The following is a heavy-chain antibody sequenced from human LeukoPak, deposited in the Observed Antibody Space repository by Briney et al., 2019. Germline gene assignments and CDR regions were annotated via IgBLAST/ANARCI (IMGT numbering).Heavy chain of an antibody. CDR3: ASYYDFWSGYYTYYFDY. D-gene: IGHD3-3*01. Sequence: GGSLRLSCAASGFTFSSYGMHWVRQPPGRGPEWVAYTLYDGKTKYYADSVKGRFTISRDNAKNSLYLQMNSLRAEDTAVYYCASYYDFWSGYYTYYFDYWGQGTLVTVSS. CDR1: GFTFSSYG. V-gene: IGHV3-30*03. J-gene: IGHJ4*02. CDR2: TLYDGKTK.